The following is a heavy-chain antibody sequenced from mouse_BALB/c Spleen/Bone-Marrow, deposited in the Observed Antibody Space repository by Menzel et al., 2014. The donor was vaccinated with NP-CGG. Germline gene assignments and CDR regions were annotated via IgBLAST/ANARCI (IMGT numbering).Heavy chain of an antibody. Sequence: EVQGVESGGGLVQPGDSLRLSCATSGFTFSDFYMEWVRQPPGKRLEWIAASRNKAKYYTTEYSASVKGRFIVSRDTSQSVHFLQKNALRAEDTAIYYCARDVGYGNYFVYWGQGALVTVSA. J-gene: IGHJ3*01. D-gene: IGHD2-10*02. CDR2: SRNKAKYYTT. CDR3: ARDVGYGNYFVY. V-gene: IGHV7-1*02. CDR1: GFTFSDFY.